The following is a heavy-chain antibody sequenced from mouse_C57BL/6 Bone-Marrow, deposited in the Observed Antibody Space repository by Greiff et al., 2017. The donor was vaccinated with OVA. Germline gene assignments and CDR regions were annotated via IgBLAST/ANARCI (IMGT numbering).Heavy chain of an antibody. J-gene: IGHJ2*01. CDR3: ARVDTTVVVSDY. V-gene: IGHV1-55*01. CDR2: IYPGSGST. Sequence: QVQLQQSGAELVKPGASVKMSCKASGYTFTSYWITWVKQRPGQGLEWIGDIYPGSGSTNYNEKFKSKATLTVATSSSTAYMQLSSLTSEDSAVYYCARVDTTVVVSDYWGQGTTLTVSS. D-gene: IGHD1-1*01. CDR1: GYTFTSYW.